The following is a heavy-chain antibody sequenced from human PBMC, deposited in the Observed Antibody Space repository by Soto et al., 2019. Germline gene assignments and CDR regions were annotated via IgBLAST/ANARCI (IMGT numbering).Heavy chain of an antibody. CDR3: ARVVVTTTRTYYSEC. J-gene: IGHJ4*02. CDR2: ISSSSRYI. V-gene: IGHV3-21*01. D-gene: IGHD2-21*02. Sequence: PRGSLRLSCAASGFPFSSYSMNWVRQAPGKGLEWVSSISSSSRYIYYADSVKGRFTISRDNAKNSLYLQMNSLRAEDTAVYYCARVVVTTTRTYYSECWGKGTMVTVSS. CDR1: GFPFSSYS.